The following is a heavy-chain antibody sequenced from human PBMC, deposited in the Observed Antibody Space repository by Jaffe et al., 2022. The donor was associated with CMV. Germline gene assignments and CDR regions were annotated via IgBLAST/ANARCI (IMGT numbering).Heavy chain of an antibody. CDR1: GSSFIYAW. V-gene: IGHV3-15*01. Sequence: EVQLVESGGGLVKPGGSLKLSCAGIGSSFIYAWMSWVRQAPGKGLEWVGRIKSIGSGGTTDYAAPVKGRFKISRDDSKNTLYLQMDSLRIEDTAVYYCTTQGGTPETTGFFNSWGPGSLVTVSS. J-gene: IGHJ4*03. CDR2: IKSIGSGGTT. CDR3: TTQGGTPETTGFFNS. D-gene: IGHD4-17*01.